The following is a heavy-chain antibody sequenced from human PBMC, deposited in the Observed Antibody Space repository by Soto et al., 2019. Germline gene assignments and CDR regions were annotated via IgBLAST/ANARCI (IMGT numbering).Heavy chain of an antibody. D-gene: IGHD6-25*01. J-gene: IGHJ4*02. Sequence: QVQLVQSEGELRQPGASVTVSCRASGYTFTSYGIIWVRQAPGQALEWMGYISPNSGATTYAQNLQGRLTVTTDTSTSTANTELRSLSSDDTAIYYCVREMWTRSGPQTFFDYWGLGALVTVSS. CDR3: VREMWTRSGPQTFFDY. V-gene: IGHV1-18*01. CDR1: GYTFTSYG. CDR2: ISPNSGAT.